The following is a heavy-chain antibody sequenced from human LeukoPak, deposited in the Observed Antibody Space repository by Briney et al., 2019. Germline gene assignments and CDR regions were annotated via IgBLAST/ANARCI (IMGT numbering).Heavy chain of an antibody. CDR2: FDPEDGET. CDR3: ATVRRSSGYYYSLYYFDY. D-gene: IGHD3-22*01. Sequence: ASVKVSCKVSGYTLTELSMHWVRQAPGKGLEWMGGFDPEDGETIYAQKFQGRVTMTEDTSTDTAYMELSSLRSEDTAVYYCATVRRSSGYYYSLYYFDYWGQGTPVTVSS. J-gene: IGHJ4*02. CDR1: GYTLTELS. V-gene: IGHV1-24*01.